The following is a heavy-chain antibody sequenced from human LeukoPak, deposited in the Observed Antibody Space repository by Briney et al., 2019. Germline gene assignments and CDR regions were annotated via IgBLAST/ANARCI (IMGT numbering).Heavy chain of an antibody. D-gene: IGHD6-6*01. V-gene: IGHV1-46*01. Sequence: ASVKVSCKASGDTFTTYAIIWVRQAPGQGLEWMGIINPSGGSTSYAQKFQGRVTMTRDTSTSTAYMELRSLRSDDTAVYYCARPIAARLSLKYNWFDPWGQGTLVTVSS. CDR2: INPSGGST. J-gene: IGHJ5*02. CDR3: ARPIAARLSLKYNWFDP. CDR1: GDTFTTYA.